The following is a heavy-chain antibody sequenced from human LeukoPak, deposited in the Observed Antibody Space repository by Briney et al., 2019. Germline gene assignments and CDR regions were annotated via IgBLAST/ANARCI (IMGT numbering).Heavy chain of an antibody. D-gene: IGHD6-13*01. CDR2: IIPIFGTA. CDR1: GCTFSSYA. V-gene: IGHV1-69*05. CDR3: ARGPVAAAGTRFADY. J-gene: IGHJ4*02. Sequence: ASVKVSCKASGCTFSSYAISWVRQAPGQGLEWMGRIIPIFGTANYAQKFQGRVTITTDESTSTAYMELSSLRSEDTAVYYCARGPVAAAGTRFADYWGQGTLVTVSS.